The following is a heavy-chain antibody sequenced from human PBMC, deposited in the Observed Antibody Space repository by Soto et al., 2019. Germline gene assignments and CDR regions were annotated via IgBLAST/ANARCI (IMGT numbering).Heavy chain of an antibody. V-gene: IGHV2-70*01. CDR2: IDWDDDK. CDR1: GSSLSTSGMC. CDR3: ARANRDTAMTLNFDY. D-gene: IGHD5-18*01. J-gene: IGHJ4*02. Sequence: SGPTLVNPTQTLTLTCTFSGSSLSTSGMCVSWIRQPPGKALEWLALIDWDDDKYYSTSLKTRLTISKDTSKNQVVLTMTNMDPVDTATYYCARANRDTAMTLNFDYWGQGTLVTVSS.